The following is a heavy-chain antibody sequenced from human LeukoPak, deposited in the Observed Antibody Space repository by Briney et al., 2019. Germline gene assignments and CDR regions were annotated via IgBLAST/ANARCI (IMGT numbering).Heavy chain of an antibody. V-gene: IGHV3-15*01. Sequence: GGSLRLSCAASGFTFSNAWMSWVRQAPGKGLEWVGRIKSKTDGGTTDYAAPVKGRFTISRDDSKNTLYLQMNSLKTEDTAVYYCARALHPRIAARPGAFDIWGQGTMVTVSS. CDR3: ARALHPRIAARPGAFDI. D-gene: IGHD6-6*01. J-gene: IGHJ3*02. CDR2: IKSKTDGGTT. CDR1: GFTFSNAW.